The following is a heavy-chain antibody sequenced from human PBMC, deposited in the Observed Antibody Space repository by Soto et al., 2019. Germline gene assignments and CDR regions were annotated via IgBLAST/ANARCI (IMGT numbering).Heavy chain of an antibody. J-gene: IGHJ4*01. CDR2: TFYSGST. CDR3: ARLKRGYSYGSIIDF. D-gene: IGHD5-18*01. V-gene: IGHV4-59*01. CDR1: GDSIRNYY. Sequence: SETLSLTCTVPGDSIRNYYWSWIRQPPGRGLEYIGYTFYSGSTNYNPSLKSRVAISVDTSRNQFALKLRSVTAADTATYYCARLKRGYSYGSIIDFWGRGTLVTVSS.